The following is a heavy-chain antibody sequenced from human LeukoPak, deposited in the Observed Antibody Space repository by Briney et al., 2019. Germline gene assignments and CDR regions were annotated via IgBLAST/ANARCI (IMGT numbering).Heavy chain of an antibody. J-gene: IGHJ4*02. Sequence: GGSLILSCAASGFTFTTYGMHWVRQAPGKGLEWVAGIWSDGRNKYYADSVMGRFTISRDDSKNTLYLQMNSLRAEDTAMYYCAREAPDCSSVTCYFDYWGQGALVTVSS. CDR1: GFTFTTYG. CDR3: AREAPDCSSVTCYFDY. D-gene: IGHD2-2*01. V-gene: IGHV3-33*01. CDR2: IWSDGRNK.